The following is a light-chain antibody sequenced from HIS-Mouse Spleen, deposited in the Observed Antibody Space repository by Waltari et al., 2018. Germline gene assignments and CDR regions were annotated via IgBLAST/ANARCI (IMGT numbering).Light chain of an antibody. CDR3: SSYTSSRTDV. V-gene: IGLV2-14*03. CDR2: DGS. J-gene: IGLJ1*01. CDR1: SSDGGCYNY. Sequence: QSALTQPAAFSGSPGQSITISCTGTSSDGGCYNYVSWYQQHPGNAPQLMVYDGSKRPAVAYSRFSASTSGKTASLTISGLQAEDEADYYCSSYTSSRTDVFGTGTKVTVL.